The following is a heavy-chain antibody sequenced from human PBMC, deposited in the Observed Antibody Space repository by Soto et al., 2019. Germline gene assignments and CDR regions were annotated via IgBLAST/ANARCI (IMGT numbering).Heavy chain of an antibody. V-gene: IGHV1-46*01. D-gene: IGHD3-22*01. J-gene: IGHJ4*02. CDR2: INPSVGST. Sequence: QVQLVQSGAEVKKPGASVKVSCKASGYFFASYSMHWVRQAPGHGLEWMGMINPSVGSTSHAQKFQGRVTMTRDTSTSTVYFDLSSLRSEDTAIYYCARESAGRSVFESSCDFDYWGQGTLVTVSS. CDR1: GYFFASYS. CDR3: ARESAGRSVFESSCDFDY.